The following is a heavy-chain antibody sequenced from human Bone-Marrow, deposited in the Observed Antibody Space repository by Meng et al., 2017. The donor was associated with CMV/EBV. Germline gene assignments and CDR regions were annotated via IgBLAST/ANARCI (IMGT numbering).Heavy chain of an antibody. J-gene: IGHJ5*02. CDR2: IYSGGST. Sequence: GGSLRLSCAASGFTVSSNYMSWVRQAPGKGLEWVSVIYSGGSTYYADSVKGRFTISRDNSKNTLYLQMNSLRAEDTAVYYCARLTILKDDWFDPWGQGTLVTASS. CDR3: ARLTILKDDWFDP. D-gene: IGHD3-3*01. CDR1: GFTVSSNY. V-gene: IGHV3-53*01.